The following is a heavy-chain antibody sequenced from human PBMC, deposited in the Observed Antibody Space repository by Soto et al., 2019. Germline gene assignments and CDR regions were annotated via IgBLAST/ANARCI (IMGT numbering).Heavy chain of an antibody. J-gene: IGHJ4*02. CDR2: IIPILGIA. CDR1: GGTFSSYT. Sequence: GASVKVSCKASGGTFSSYTISWVRQAPGQGLEWMGRIIPILGIANYAQKFQGRVTITADKSTSTAYMELSSLRSEDTAVYYCARDVVVREGAVDDVDYFDYWGQGTLVTVSS. V-gene: IGHV1-69*04. CDR3: ARDVVVREGAVDDVDYFDY. D-gene: IGHD2-2*01.